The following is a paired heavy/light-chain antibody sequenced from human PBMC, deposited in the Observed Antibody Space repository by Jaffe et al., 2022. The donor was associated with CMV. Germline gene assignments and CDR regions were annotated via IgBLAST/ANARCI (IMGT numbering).Light chain of an antibody. CDR1: QGISYH. CDR3: QQYTSYPLS. CDR2: SAS. J-gene: IGKJ4*01. Sequence: DIQMTQSPSSLSASVGDRVTITCRASQGISYHLAWFQQKPGKAPKSLIYSASSLQSGVPSRFSGSGSGTDFTLTINSLQPEDFATYYCQQYTSYPLSFGGGTKVEI. V-gene: IGKV1-16*01.
Heavy chain of an antibody. J-gene: IGHJ4*02. CDR3: VRDEPPARLDS. D-gene: IGHD2-2*01. CDR1: GFTFRSSW. Sequence: EVQVVESGGGLVQPGGSLRLSCAASGFTFRSSWMHWVRQAPGRGLVWVSRIDNDGTSTTYADSVKGRFTISRDNAKNTLYLQMDSLRVEDTALYYCVRDEPPARLDSWGQGTLVTVSS. CDR2: IDNDGTST. V-gene: IGHV3-74*01.